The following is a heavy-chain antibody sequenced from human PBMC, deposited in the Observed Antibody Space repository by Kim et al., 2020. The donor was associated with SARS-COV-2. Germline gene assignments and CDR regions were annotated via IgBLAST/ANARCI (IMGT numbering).Heavy chain of an antibody. D-gene: IGHD3-9*01. CDR3: AKAMGPTIYRPMNY. Sequence: ADSVKGRFTISRDNAKNSLYLQMNSLRAEDTALYYCAKAMGPTIYRPMNYWGQGTLVTVSS. J-gene: IGHJ4*02. V-gene: IGHV3-9*01.